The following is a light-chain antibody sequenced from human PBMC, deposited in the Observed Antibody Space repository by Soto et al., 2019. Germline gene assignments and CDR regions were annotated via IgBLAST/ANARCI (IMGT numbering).Light chain of an antibody. CDR3: QQYGTSLFS. J-gene: IGKJ3*01. CDR2: GTS. V-gene: IGKV3-20*01. CDR1: QGIGDA. Sequence: EVVMTQSPATLSVSPGEGVTLSCRASQGIGDALAWYQHKPGQAPRLLIYGTSSRATGIPDRFSGSGSGTDFTLTISRLEPDDFAVYYCQQYGTSLFSFGPGTKADIK.